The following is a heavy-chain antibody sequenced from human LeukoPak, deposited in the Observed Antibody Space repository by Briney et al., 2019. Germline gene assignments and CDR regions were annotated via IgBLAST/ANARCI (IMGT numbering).Heavy chain of an antibody. D-gene: IGHD6-13*01. Sequence: GGSLRLSGAASGFTFSSYAMSWVRQAPGKGLEWVSAISGSGGSTYYADSVKGRFTISRDNSKNTLYLQMNSLRAEDTAVYYCAKDGDSSSWYEPYYYYYMDVWGKGTTVTVSS. CDR1: GFTFSSYA. CDR2: ISGSGGST. CDR3: AKDGDSSSWYEPYYYYYMDV. V-gene: IGHV3-23*01. J-gene: IGHJ6*03.